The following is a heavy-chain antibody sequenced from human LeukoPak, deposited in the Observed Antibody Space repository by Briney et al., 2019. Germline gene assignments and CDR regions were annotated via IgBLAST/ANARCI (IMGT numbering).Heavy chain of an antibody. V-gene: IGHV4-59*01. Sequence: PSETLSLTCTVSGGSISSYYWSWIRQPPGKGLEWIGYIYYSGSTNYNPSLTSRVTISVDTSKNQFSLKLSSVTAADTAVYYCARAPTARNWFDPWGQGTLVTVSS. CDR1: GGSISSYY. J-gene: IGHJ5*02. CDR2: IYYSGST. CDR3: ARAPTARNWFDP.